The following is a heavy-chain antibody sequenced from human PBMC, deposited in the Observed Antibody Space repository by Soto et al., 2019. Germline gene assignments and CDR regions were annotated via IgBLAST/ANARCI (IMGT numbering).Heavy chain of an antibody. CDR2: IIPIFGTA. J-gene: IGHJ6*02. D-gene: IGHD3-10*01. CDR1: GGTFSSYA. V-gene: IGHV1-69*13. CDR3: ARDGSITMVRGVTPYYYYGMDV. Sequence: SVKVSCKASGGTFSSYAISWVRQAPGQGLEWMGGIIPIFGTANYAQKFQGRVTITADESTSTAYMELSSLRSEDTAVYYCARDGSITMVRGVTPYYYYGMDVWGQGTTVTVSS.